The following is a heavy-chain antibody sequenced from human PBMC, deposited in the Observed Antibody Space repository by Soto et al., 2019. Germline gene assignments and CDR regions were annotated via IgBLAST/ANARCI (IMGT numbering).Heavy chain of an antibody. CDR2: IYYSGST. CDR3: ARGLADSGWFDP. CDR1: GGSISSGDYY. Sequence: LSLTCTVSGGSISSGDYYWSWIRQPPGKGLEWIGYIYYSGSTYYNPSLKSRVTISVDTSKNQFSLKLSSVTAADTAVYYCARGLADSGWFDPWGQGTLVTVSS. V-gene: IGHV4-30-4*01. D-gene: IGHD6-25*01. J-gene: IGHJ5*02.